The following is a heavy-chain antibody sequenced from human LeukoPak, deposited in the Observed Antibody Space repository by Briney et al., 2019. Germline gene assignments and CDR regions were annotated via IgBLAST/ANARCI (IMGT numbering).Heavy chain of an antibody. CDR3: ARGSSNYYGCDS. V-gene: IGHV7-4-1*02. D-gene: IGHD4-11*01. CDR1: GYTFTTNA. CDR2: INTTTGTP. Sequence: ASVKVSCKASGYTFTTNAMNWGRQAPGQGLGWMRWINTTTGTPTYAQGFTGRFVFSLDPSGSTTYLQISRLKSEDTAVYFCARGSSNYYGCDSWGEGNLVTVSS. J-gene: IGHJ4*02.